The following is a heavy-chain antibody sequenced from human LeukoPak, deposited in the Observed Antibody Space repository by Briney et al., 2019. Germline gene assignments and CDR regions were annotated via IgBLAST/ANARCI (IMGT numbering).Heavy chain of an antibody. CDR1: GFTFSNYN. CDR2: ISSTSSYI. D-gene: IGHD2-2*01. V-gene: IGHV3-21*05. Sequence: GGSLRLSCAASGFTFSNYNLIWVRQAPGKGLEWVSYISSTSSYIYYTDSVKGRFTISRDNAKNSLYLQMNSLRAEDTAVYYCARVAGYCSSTSNCYSDYWGQGTLVTVSS. J-gene: IGHJ4*02. CDR3: ARVAGYCSSTSNCYSDY.